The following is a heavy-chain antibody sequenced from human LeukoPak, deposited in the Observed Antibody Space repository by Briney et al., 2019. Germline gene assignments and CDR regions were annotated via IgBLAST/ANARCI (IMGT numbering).Heavy chain of an antibody. D-gene: IGHD2-2*01. CDR3: AKDRRYCSSTSCMAIDY. J-gene: IGHJ4*02. CDR2: IRYDGSNK. V-gene: IGHV3-30*02. Sequence: GGSLRLSCAASGFTFSSYDMHWVRQAPGKGLEWVAFIRYDGSNKYYADSVKGRFTISRDNSKNTLYLQMNSLRAEDTAVYYCAKDRRYCSSTSCMAIDYWGQGTLVTVSS. CDR1: GFTFSSYD.